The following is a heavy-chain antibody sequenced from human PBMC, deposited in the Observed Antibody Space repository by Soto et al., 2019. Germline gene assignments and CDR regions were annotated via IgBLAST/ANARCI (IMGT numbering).Heavy chain of an antibody. J-gene: IGHJ4*02. CDR2: ISASGGST. Sequence: GGSLRLSCAASGFTFSSYAMSWVRQAPGKGLEWVSSISASGGSTYYTDSVKGRFTISRDNSKNTLYLQMNSLRAEDTAVYYCAKKDCTGGSCYRPFDSWGQGTLVTVSS. CDR3: AKKDCTGGSCYRPFDS. CDR1: GFTFSSYA. D-gene: IGHD2-15*01. V-gene: IGHV3-23*01.